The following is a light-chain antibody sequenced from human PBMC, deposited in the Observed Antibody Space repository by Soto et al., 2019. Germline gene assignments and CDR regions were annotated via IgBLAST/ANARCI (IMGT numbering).Light chain of an antibody. Sequence: EIVLTQSPCSLSFSPLERSTLSCRASQSVSSNCLAWYQQKPGQAPRLLIYGASNRATGIPDRFSGSGSGTDFILTISGLEPEDFAVYYCQQYGTSPDTFGGGTKVDIK. V-gene: IGKV3-20*01. J-gene: IGKJ4*01. CDR3: QQYGTSPDT. CDR1: QSVSSNC. CDR2: GAS.